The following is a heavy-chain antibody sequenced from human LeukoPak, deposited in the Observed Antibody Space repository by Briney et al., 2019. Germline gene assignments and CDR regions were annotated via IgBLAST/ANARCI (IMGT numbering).Heavy chain of an antibody. CDR1: GFTFSSYA. CDR2: ISGSGGST. D-gene: IGHD6-13*01. CDR3: AKASAAPGDFDY. J-gene: IGHJ4*02. Sequence: PGGSLRLSCAASGFTFSSYAMSWVRQAPGRGLEWVSAISGSGGSTYYADSVKGRFTISRDNSKNTLYLQMNSLRAEDTAVYYCAKASAAPGDFDYWGQGTLVTVSS. V-gene: IGHV3-23*01.